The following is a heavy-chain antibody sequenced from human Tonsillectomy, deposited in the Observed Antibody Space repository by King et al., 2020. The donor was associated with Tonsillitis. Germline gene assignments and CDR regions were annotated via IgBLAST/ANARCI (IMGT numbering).Heavy chain of an antibody. V-gene: IGHV3-73*01. CDR3: TRVTDGGLYY. Sequence: VQLVESGGGLVQPGGSLKLSCAASGFTFSGSAMHWVRQASGKGLEWVGRIRSKTNSYATAYAASVKGRFTISRDDSKNTAYLQMNSLKTEDAAMYYCTRVTDGGLYYWGQGTLVTVSS. CDR1: GFTFSGSA. D-gene: IGHD4-23*01. CDR2: IRSKTNSYAT. J-gene: IGHJ4*02.